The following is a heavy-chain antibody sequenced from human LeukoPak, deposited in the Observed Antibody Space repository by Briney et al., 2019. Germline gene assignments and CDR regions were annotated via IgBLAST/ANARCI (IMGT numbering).Heavy chain of an antibody. CDR3: ARDFSYCSSTSCYDGMDV. J-gene: IGHJ6*02. V-gene: IGHV3-21*01. D-gene: IGHD2-2*01. CDR2: ISSSSSYI. Sequence: PGGSLRLSCAASGFTFSSYAMSWVRQAPGKGLEWVSSISSSSSYIYYADSVKGRFTISRDNAKNSLYLQMNSLRAEDTAVYYCARDFSYCSSTSCYDGMDVWGQGTTVTVSS. CDR1: GFTFSSYA.